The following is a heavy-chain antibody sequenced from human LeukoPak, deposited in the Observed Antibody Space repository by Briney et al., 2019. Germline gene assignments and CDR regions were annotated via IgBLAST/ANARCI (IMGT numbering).Heavy chain of an antibody. CDR1: GGTFSSYA. Sequence: GSSVKVSCKASGGTFSSYAISWVRQAPGQGLEWMGGIIPIFGTANYAQKFQGRVTITADESTSTAYMELSGLRSEDTAVYYCASTYCSSTSCYEYFQHWGQGTLVTVSS. J-gene: IGHJ1*01. V-gene: IGHV1-69*01. CDR3: ASTYCSSTSCYEYFQH. D-gene: IGHD2-2*01. CDR2: IIPIFGTA.